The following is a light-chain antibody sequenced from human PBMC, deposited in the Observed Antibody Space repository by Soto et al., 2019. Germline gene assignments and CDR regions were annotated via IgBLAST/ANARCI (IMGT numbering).Light chain of an antibody. CDR1: QSVGSN. CDR2: GAS. Sequence: EIVMTQSPGTLSVSPGERATLSCRASQSVGSNLAWYQQNPGQPPRLLIYGASTRATGIPARFSGSGSGTEFTLTISSLQSEDFAVYYCQDSNHWALTFGGGTKVDVK. CDR3: QDSNHWALT. V-gene: IGKV3-15*01. J-gene: IGKJ4*01.